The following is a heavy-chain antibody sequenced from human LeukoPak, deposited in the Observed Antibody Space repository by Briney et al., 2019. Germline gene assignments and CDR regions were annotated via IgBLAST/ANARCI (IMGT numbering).Heavy chain of an antibody. CDR3: AKVKDPITMVRGVIIYFDY. D-gene: IGHD3-10*01. Sequence: GRSLRLSCAASGFTFSSYGMHWVRQAPGKGLEWVAVIWYDGSNKYYADSVKGRFTISRDNSKNTLYLQMNGLRAEDTAVYYCAKVKDPITMVRGVIIYFDYWGQGTLVTVSS. CDR2: IWYDGSNK. J-gene: IGHJ4*02. CDR1: GFTFSSYG. V-gene: IGHV3-33*06.